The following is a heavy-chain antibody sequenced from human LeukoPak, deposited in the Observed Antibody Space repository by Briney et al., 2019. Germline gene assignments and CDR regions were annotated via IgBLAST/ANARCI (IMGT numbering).Heavy chain of an antibody. Sequence: VASVKVSCKVSGYTLTELSMHWVRQAPGKGLEWMGGIIPIFGTANYAQKFQGRVTITTDESTSTAYMELSSLRSEDTAVYYCASYLYRGSSPLPFDYWGQGTLVPSPQ. V-gene: IGHV1-69*05. J-gene: IGHJ4*02. CDR3: ASYLYRGSSPLPFDY. D-gene: IGHD6-6*01. CDR1: GYTLTELS. CDR2: IIPIFGTA.